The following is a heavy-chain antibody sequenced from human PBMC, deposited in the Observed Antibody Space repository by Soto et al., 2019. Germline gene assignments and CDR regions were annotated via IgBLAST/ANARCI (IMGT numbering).Heavy chain of an antibody. CDR1: HYSFARYG. V-gene: IGHV1-69*13. CDR2: IIPIFGTA. CDR3: ARGGQLWLLRGWFDP. J-gene: IGHJ5*02. Sequence: SVKVSCKASHYSFARYGISWVRQAPGQGLEWMGGIIPIFGTANYAQKFQGRVTITADESTSTAYMELSSLRSEDTAVYYCARGGQLWLLRGWFDPWGQGTLVTVSS. D-gene: IGHD5-18*01.